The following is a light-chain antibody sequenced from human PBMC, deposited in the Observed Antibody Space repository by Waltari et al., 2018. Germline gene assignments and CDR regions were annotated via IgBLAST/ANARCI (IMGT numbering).Light chain of an antibody. J-gene: IGKJ1*01. V-gene: IGKV1-39*01. CDR2: AAS. CDR1: QSISSY. CDR3: QQSYITLRT. Sequence: DIQMTQSPSSLSAPVGDRVTITCRASQSISSYFIGSQQKPGKAPKLLIYAASSLQSCVPSRFSGSGMRTDYTLTILGLQPEDFATYYCQQSYITLRTFGQGTKVEIK.